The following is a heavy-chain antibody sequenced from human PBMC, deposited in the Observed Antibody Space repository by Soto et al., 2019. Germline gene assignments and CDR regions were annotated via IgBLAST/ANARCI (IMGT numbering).Heavy chain of an antibody. V-gene: IGHV1-69*13. CDR2: IIPIFGTA. D-gene: IGHD3-22*01. CDR1: GGTFRSYA. CDR3: ATLRVVVICSCFHH. J-gene: IGHJ1*01. Sequence: SVKSSCKASGGTFRSYAITWVRQAPGQGLEWMGGIIPIFGTANYAQKFQGRVTITADESTSTAYMELSSLRSEDTAVYYCATLRVVVICSCFHHGLQGSLTSGSS.